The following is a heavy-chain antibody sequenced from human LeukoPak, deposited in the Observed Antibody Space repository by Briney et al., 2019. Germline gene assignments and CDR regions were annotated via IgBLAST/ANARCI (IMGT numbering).Heavy chain of an antibody. D-gene: IGHD2-2*01. V-gene: IGHV3-48*03. J-gene: IGHJ4*02. CDR2: ISSSGATI. CDR3: ARRYCSSTSCLIDY. CDR1: GFTFSSYE. Sequence: GSLRLSCAASGFTFSSYEMNWVRQAPGKGLEWVSYISSSGATIYYADSVKGRFTISRDNAKNSLYLQMNSLRAEDTAVYYCARRYCSSTSCLIDYWGQGTLVTVSS.